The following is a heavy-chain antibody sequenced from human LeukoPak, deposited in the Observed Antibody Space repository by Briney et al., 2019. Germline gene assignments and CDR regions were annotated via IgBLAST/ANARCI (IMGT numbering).Heavy chain of an antibody. J-gene: IGHJ2*01. CDR1: GGTFSSYA. D-gene: IGHD3-22*01. CDR2: FIPIFGTA. Sequence: ASVKVSCKASGGTFSSYAISWVRQAPGQGLEWMGGFIPIFGTANYAQKFQGRVTITADESTSTAYMELSSLRSEDTAVYYCARRVSRSYYDSSGYGGWYFDLWGRGTLVTVSS. CDR3: ARRVSRSYYDSSGYGGWYFDL. V-gene: IGHV1-69*01.